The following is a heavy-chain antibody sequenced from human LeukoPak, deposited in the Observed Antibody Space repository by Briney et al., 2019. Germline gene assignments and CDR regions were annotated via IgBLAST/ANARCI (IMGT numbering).Heavy chain of an antibody. CDR3: ARNNGMDV. CDR2: VNRDGSET. J-gene: IGHJ6*02. Sequence: GGSLRLSCAASGFALSSHWMTWVRQVPGRGPEWVANVNRDGSETYYLDSVKGRFTISKDNAKNSLYLQMNSLRAEDTALYHRARNNGMDVWGQGTTVIVSS. V-gene: IGHV3-7*03. CDR1: GFALSSHW.